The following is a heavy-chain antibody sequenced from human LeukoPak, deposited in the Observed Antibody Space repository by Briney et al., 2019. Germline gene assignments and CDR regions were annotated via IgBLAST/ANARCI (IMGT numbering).Heavy chain of an antibody. D-gene: IGHD2-15*01. CDR1: GFTFGSYW. J-gene: IGHJ3*02. Sequence: GGSLRLSCAASGFTFGSYWMSWVRQAPGKGLEWVANIKQDGSEKYYVDSVKGRFTISRDNAKNSLYLQINSLSAEDTAVYYCARPDIVVVVVGAAFDIWGQGTMVTVSS. V-gene: IGHV3-7*01. CDR3: ARPDIVVVVVGAAFDI. CDR2: IKQDGSEK.